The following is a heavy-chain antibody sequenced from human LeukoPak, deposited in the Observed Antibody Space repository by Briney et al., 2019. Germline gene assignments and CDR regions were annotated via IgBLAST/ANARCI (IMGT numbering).Heavy chain of an antibody. Sequence: GASLKVSCKASGYTFTGSDMHWVRQAPCQGLAWMGWINPNSGGTNYAQKFQGRVTMTRDTSISTAYMELSRLRSDDTAVYYCARGPQGSGSAPYYYYYYMDVWGKGTTVTVSS. J-gene: IGHJ6*03. CDR3: ARGPQGSGSAPYYYYYYMDV. D-gene: IGHD3-10*01. V-gene: IGHV1-2*02. CDR1: GYTFTGSD. CDR2: INPNSGGT.